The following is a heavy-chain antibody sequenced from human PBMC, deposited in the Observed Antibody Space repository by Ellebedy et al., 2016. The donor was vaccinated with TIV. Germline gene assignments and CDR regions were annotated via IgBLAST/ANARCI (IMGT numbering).Heavy chain of an antibody. CDR3: AREISGPYIGGHYYYGIDV. Sequence: GESLKISXSASGFIFSDFSMHWVRQAPGKGLEYLSAIHSDGSDTYYADSVKGRFTISRENAKNSLYLQMNGLRTEDTAVYYCAREISGPYIGGHYYYGIDVWGQGTTVTVSS. CDR1: GFIFSDFS. V-gene: IGHV3-64*04. J-gene: IGHJ6*02. CDR2: IHSDGSDT. D-gene: IGHD1-26*01.